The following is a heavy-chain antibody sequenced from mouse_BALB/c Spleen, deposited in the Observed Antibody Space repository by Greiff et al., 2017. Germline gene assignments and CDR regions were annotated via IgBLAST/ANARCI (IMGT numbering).Heavy chain of an antibody. CDR1: GFNIKDYY. D-gene: IGHD1-1*01. V-gene: IGHV14-1*02. CDR2: IDPENGNT. CDR3: ASWGYYGSCYVRGFAY. J-gene: IGHJ3*01. Sequence: VQLQQSGAELVRPGALVKLSCKASGFNIKDYYMHWVKQRPEQGLEWIGWIDPENGNTIYDPKFQGKASITADTSSNTAYLQLSSLTSEDTAVYYCASWGYYGSCYVRGFAYWGQGTLVTVSA.